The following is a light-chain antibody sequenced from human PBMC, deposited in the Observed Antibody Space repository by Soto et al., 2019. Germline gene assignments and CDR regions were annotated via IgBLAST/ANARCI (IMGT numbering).Light chain of an antibody. V-gene: IGKV3-20*01. J-gene: IGKJ1*01. CDR2: GAS. Sequence: EIVLTQSPGTLSLSPGERATLSCRASQSVSSSYLAWYQQKPGQAPMLLIYGASIRATGIPDRFSGSGSGTDFPLTSSRLEPEYFAEYYCQQYGSSQTFGQGTKVEIK. CDR1: QSVSSSY. CDR3: QQYGSSQT.